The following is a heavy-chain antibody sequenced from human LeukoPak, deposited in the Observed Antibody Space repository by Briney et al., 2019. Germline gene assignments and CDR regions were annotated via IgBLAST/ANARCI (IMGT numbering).Heavy chain of an antibody. D-gene: IGHD6-19*01. J-gene: IGHJ4*02. CDR3: ARVGVGTVAGNYFDD. V-gene: IGHV3-23*01. Sequence: GGSLRLSCAASGFTFSTYAMAWVRQAPGKGLQWVSTLTGSGGSTYYADSVQGRFTISRHNSENTLYLEMNSLRPEDTAVYYCARVGVGTVAGNYFDDWGQGTLVTVSS. CDR2: LTGSGGST. CDR1: GFTFSTYA.